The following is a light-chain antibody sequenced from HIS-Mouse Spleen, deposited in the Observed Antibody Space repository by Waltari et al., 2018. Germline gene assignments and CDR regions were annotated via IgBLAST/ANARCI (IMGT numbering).Light chain of an antibody. Sequence: QSALTQPASVSGSPGQSITISCTGTSSDVGSYNLFLWYQQHPGKAPKLMIYEGSKRPSGVSNRFSGSKSGNTASLTISGLQAEDEADYYCCSYAGSSAWVFGGGTKLTVL. CDR3: CSYAGSSAWV. CDR1: SSDVGSYNL. J-gene: IGLJ3*02. CDR2: EGS. V-gene: IGLV2-23*01.